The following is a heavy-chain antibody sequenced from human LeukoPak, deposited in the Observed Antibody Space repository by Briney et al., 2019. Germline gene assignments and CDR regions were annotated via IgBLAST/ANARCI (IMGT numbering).Heavy chain of an antibody. CDR3: ARDSHGDPSHVLFDY. CDR1: GGSISSSTNY. D-gene: IGHD7-27*01. Sequence: SETLSLTCTVSGGSISSSTNYWAWIRQSPGKGLEWIGSIYNSGSSYYNPSLNSRVTILVDTSKNQFSLKVNSVTAADTAVYYCARDSHGDPSHVLFDYWGRGILVTVSP. V-gene: IGHV4-39*07. J-gene: IGHJ4*02. CDR2: IYNSGSS.